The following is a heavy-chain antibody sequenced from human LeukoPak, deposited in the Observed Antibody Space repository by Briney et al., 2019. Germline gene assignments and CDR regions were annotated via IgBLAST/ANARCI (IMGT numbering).Heavy chain of an antibody. J-gene: IGHJ4*02. D-gene: IGHD2-21*01. V-gene: IGHV3-33*01. CDR2: IWYDGSNK. CDR3: ARAFDGDWYYFGY. CDR1: GFTFSSYG. Sequence: GGSLRLSCAASGFTFSSYGMHWVRQAPGKGLEWVAVIWYDGSNKYYADSVKGRFTISRDNSKNTLYLQMNSLRAEDTAVYYCARAFDGDWYYFGYWGQGTLVTVSS.